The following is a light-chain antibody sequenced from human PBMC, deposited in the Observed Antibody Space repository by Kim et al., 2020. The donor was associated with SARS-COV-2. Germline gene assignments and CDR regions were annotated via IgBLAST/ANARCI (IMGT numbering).Light chain of an antibody. CDR1: QSVSSSY. Sequence: EIVLTQSPGTLSLSPGERATLSCRASQSVSSSYLAWYQQKPGQAPRLLIYGASSRATGIPDRFSGSGSGTDFTLTISRLEPEDFAVYYCQQYGSSPPMYTFGQWTKLEI. J-gene: IGKJ2*01. CDR3: QQYGSSPPMYT. V-gene: IGKV3-20*01. CDR2: GAS.